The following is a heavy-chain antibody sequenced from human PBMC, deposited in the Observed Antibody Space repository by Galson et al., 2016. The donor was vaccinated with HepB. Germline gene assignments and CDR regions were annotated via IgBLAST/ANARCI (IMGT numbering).Heavy chain of an antibody. V-gene: IGHV1-8*01. J-gene: IGHJ6*02. CDR3: AREGMIVAANRVYYGMDV. CDR2: MNPNSGNT. CDR1: GYTFTKSD. D-gene: IGHD1-26*01. Sequence: SVKVSCKASGYTFTKSDINWVRQAPGQGLEWMGWMNPNSGNTGSAQKFQGRVTMTRNTSISTAYMELSSLRIEDTAVYYCAREGMIVAANRVYYGMDVWGQGTTVTVSS.